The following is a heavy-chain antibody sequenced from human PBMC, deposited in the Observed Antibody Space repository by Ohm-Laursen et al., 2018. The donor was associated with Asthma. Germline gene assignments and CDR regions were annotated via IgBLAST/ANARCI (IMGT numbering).Heavy chain of an antibody. D-gene: IGHD3-10*01. CDR2: INQDGSIW. CDR3: AVSIYAYGEGAY. J-gene: IGHJ4*02. V-gene: IGHV3-7*03. CDR1: GFTFSISG. Sequence: SLRLSCAASGFTFSISGMHWVRQAPGKGLEWVANINQDGSIWGYVDSVKGRFAISRDNAHNSLYLQMNSLRAEDTAFYYCAVSIYAYGEGAYWGQGTLVTVSS.